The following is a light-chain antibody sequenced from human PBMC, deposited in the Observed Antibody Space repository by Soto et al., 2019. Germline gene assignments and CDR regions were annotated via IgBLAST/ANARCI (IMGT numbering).Light chain of an antibody. J-gene: IGKJ1*01. CDR1: QSVSSN. CDR2: GAS. Sequence: EIVMTQSPATLSVSPGERATLSCRASQSVSSNLAWYQQKPGQAPRLLIYGASTRATGIPARFSGSGSGTEVTLNISSLQSEDFAVYYCQQYNNWPPWTFGQGTKVEIK. CDR3: QQYNNWPPWT. V-gene: IGKV3-15*01.